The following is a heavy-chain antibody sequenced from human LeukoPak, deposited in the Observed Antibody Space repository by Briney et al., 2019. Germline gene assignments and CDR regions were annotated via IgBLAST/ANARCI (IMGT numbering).Heavy chain of an antibody. CDR2: IKQDGSQK. CDR3: ARDGAMWNAFDI. CDR1: GFTFSSYW. V-gene: IGHV3-7*01. D-gene: IGHD2-2*01. Sequence: GGSLRLSCAASGFTFSSYWMSWVRQAPGRGLEWVANIKQDGSQKYYVDSVKGRFTISRDNAKNSLYLQVNSLRAADTAVYYCARDGAMWNAFDIWGQGTMVTVSS. J-gene: IGHJ3*02.